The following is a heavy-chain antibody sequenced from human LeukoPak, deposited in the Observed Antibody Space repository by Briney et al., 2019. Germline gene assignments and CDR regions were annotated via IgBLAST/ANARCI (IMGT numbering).Heavy chain of an antibody. Sequence: SVKVSCKASGYTFTGYYMHWVRQAPGQGLEWMGGIIPIFGTANYAQKFQGRVTITADESTSTVYMELSSLRSEDTAVYYCARDPYSSGFDYWGQGTLVTVSS. CDR1: GYTFTGYY. V-gene: IGHV1-69*13. CDR3: ARDPYSSGFDY. CDR2: IIPIFGTA. D-gene: IGHD6-19*01. J-gene: IGHJ4*02.